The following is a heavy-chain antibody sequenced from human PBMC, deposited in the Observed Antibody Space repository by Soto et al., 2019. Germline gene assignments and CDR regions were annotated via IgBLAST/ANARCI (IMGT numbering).Heavy chain of an antibody. CDR2: INAGNGNT. V-gene: IGHV1-3*01. D-gene: IGHD6-19*01. J-gene: IGHJ5*02. CDR3: ARDRSVAVAGPGWFDP. Sequence: ASVKVSCNASGYTFTSYAMHWVRQAPGQRLEWMGWINAGNGNTKYSQKFQGRVTITRDTSASTAYMELSSLRSEDTAVYYCARDRSVAVAGPGWFDPWGQGTLVTVSS. CDR1: GYTFTSYA.